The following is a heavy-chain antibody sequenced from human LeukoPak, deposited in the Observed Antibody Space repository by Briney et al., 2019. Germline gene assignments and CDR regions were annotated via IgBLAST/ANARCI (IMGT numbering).Heavy chain of an antibody. D-gene: IGHD3-16*01. CDR1: GFTFSSYE. CDR3: GASRQYVGAFDI. V-gene: IGHV3-48*03. CDR2: ISSSSTTI. J-gene: IGHJ3*02. Sequence: GGSLRLSCAASGFTFSSYELYGVRQAPGKGLEWISYISSSSTTIKYADSVRGRFTISRDDAGESLYLQMNSLRAEDTAIYYCGASRQYVGAFDIWGQGTLVTVSS.